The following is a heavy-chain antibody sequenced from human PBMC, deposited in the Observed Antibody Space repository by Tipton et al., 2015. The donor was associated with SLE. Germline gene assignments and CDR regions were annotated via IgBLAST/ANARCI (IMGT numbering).Heavy chain of an antibody. Sequence: TLSLTCTVSGGSISSGGYYWSWIRQHPGKGLEWIGYIYYSGSTNYNPSLKSRVTISVDTSKNQFSLKLSSVTAADTAVYYCASDFDYSTSGWFDPWGQGTLVTVSS. J-gene: IGHJ5*02. CDR2: IYYSGST. V-gene: IGHV4-31*03. CDR1: GGSISSGGYY. CDR3: ASDFDYSTSGWFDP. D-gene: IGHD4-11*01.